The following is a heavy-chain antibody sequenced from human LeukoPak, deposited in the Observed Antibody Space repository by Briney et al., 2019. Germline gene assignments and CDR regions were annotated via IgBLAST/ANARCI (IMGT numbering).Heavy chain of an antibody. Sequence: PGGSLRLSCAASGFTFSRYWMSWVRQAPGKGLGWIGYINYSGSTNHNPSLKSRVTISVDRSKNQFSLKLSSVTAADTAVYYCARFYYYGSGNHFDYWSRGTLVTVSS. J-gene: IGHJ4*02. CDR3: ARFYYYGSGNHFDY. CDR1: GFTFSRYW. CDR2: INYSGST. D-gene: IGHD3-10*01. V-gene: IGHV4-59*01.